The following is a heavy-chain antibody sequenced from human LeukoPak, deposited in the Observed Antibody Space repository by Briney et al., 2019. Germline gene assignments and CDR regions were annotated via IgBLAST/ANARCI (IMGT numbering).Heavy chain of an antibody. V-gene: IGHV4-39*07. CDR3: ARALPTRDDFWSDLLYFDY. D-gene: IGHD3-3*01. CDR2: IYYSGST. CDR1: GGSISSSSYY. J-gene: IGHJ4*02. Sequence: SETLSLTCTVSGGSISSSSYYWGWIRQPPGKGLEWIGSIYYSGSTYYNPSLKSRVTISVDTSKNQFSLKLSSVTAADTAVYYCARALPTRDDFWSDLLYFDYWGQGTLVTVSS.